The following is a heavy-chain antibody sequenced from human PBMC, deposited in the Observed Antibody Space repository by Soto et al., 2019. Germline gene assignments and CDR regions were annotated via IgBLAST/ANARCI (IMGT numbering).Heavy chain of an antibody. V-gene: IGHV5-10-1*01. CDR3: ARRHRSSSAFDP. CDR2: IDPSDSYT. CDR1: GYSFTRDW. J-gene: IGHJ5*02. Sequence: PGESLKISCKGSGYSFTRDWITWVRQMPGKGLEWMGRIDPSDSYTNYSPSFQGHVTISADKSISTAYPQWSSLKASDTAMYYCARRHRSSSAFDPWGQGTLVTVS. D-gene: IGHD6-13*01.